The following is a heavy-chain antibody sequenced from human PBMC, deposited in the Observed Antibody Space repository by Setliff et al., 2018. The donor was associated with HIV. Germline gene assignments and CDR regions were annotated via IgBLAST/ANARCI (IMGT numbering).Heavy chain of an antibody. CDR2: LYYRGTT. Sequence: SETLSLTCTVSGGSISSGDYYWSWIRQPPGKGLEWIGSLYYRGTTYYNPSLKSRITISTGTSNNQVSLTLSSVTAADTAVYYCARGVLITKRVTETGGCYDYTDVWGKGTTVTVSS. CDR1: GGSISSGDYY. CDR3: ARGVLITKRVTETGGCYDYTDV. V-gene: IGHV4-39*01. D-gene: IGHD2-21*02. J-gene: IGHJ6*03.